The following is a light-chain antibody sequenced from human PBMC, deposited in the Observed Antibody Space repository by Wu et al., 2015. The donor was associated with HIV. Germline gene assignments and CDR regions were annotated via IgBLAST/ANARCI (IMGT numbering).Light chain of an antibody. CDR1: QSISSW. J-gene: IGKJ4*01. CDR2: KAS. CDR3: QQYSSSSPKLT. V-gene: IGKV1-5*03. Sequence: DIQMTQSPSTLSASVGDRVTITCRASQSISSWLAWYQQKPGKAPKFLIYKASNLESGVPSRFSGSESGTEFTLTISNLQPDDFATYYCQQYSSSSPKLTFGGGTKVESK.